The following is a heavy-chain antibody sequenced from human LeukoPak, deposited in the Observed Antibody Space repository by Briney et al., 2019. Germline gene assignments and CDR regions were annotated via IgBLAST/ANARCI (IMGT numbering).Heavy chain of an antibody. CDR2: ISWNSGSI. Sequence: PGGSLRLSCAASGFTFDDYAMHWVRQASGKGLEWVSGISWNSGSIGYADSVKGRFTISRDNAKNSLYLQMNSLRAEDTALYYCAKGWFGELMESGNWFDPWGQGTLVTVSS. CDR3: AKGWFGELMESGNWFDP. J-gene: IGHJ5*02. D-gene: IGHD3-10*01. V-gene: IGHV3-9*01. CDR1: GFTFDDYA.